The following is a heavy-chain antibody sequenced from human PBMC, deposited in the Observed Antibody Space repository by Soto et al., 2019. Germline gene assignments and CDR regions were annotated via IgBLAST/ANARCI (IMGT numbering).Heavy chain of an antibody. CDR1: GFTFSSYS. V-gene: IGHV3-48*01. CDR2: ISSSSSTI. CDR3: ARDYIVVVPAVTSIVATTTDAFDI. J-gene: IGHJ3*02. Sequence: GGSLRLSCAASGFTFSSYSMNWVRQAPGKGLEWVSYISSSSSTIYYADSVKGRFTISRDNAKNSLYLQMNSLRAEDTAVYDCARDYIVVVPAVTSIVATTTDAFDIWGQGTMVTVSS. D-gene: IGHD2-2*01.